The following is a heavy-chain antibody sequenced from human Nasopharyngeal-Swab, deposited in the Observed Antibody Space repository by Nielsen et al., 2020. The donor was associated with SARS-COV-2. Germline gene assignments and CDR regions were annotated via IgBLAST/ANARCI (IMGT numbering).Heavy chain of an antibody. D-gene: IGHD6-19*01. V-gene: IGHV3-21*01. J-gene: IGHJ4*02. CDR1: GFTFSSYS. CDR3: ARDLTLIAVAGTGY. Sequence: GESLKISCAASGFTFSSYSMNWVRQAPGKGLEWVSSISSSSSYKYYADSVKGRFTISRDNAKNSLYLQMNSLRAEDTAVYYCARDLTLIAVAGTGYWGQGTLVTVSS. CDR2: ISSSSSYK.